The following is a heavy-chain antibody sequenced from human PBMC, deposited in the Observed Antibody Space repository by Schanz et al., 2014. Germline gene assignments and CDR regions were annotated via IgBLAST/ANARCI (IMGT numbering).Heavy chain of an antibody. J-gene: IGHJ3*02. Sequence: EVHLLESGGGLVQPGGSLRLSCAASGFSFGTYAMSWVRQAPGKGLLWVSVIGVDGTTTYYADSVKGRFTISRDNSKNTLYLQMNSLRPEDTAVYYCAKGRFGELSAFDIWGQGTMVTVSS. CDR2: IGVDGTTT. V-gene: IGHV3-23*01. CDR3: AKGRFGELSAFDI. CDR1: GFSFGTYA. D-gene: IGHD3-10*01.